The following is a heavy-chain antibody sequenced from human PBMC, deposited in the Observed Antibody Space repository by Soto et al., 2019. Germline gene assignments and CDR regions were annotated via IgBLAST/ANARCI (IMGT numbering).Heavy chain of an antibody. CDR2: IYYSGST. Sequence: QVQLQESGPGLVKPSETLSLTCTVSGGSISSYYWSWIRQPPGKGLAWIGYIYYSGSTNYNPSLTSRVTISVDTSKNQFSLKLSSVTAADTAVYYCARALYSSSSDPGVGVPNWFDPWGQGTLVTVSS. CDR1: GGSISSYY. CDR3: ARALYSSSSDPGVGVPNWFDP. J-gene: IGHJ5*02. V-gene: IGHV4-59*01. D-gene: IGHD6-6*01.